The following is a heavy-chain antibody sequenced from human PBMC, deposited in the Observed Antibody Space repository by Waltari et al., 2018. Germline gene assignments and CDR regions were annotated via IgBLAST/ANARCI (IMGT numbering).Heavy chain of an antibody. CDR3: ARTIGGGAFDL. V-gene: IGHV3-7*01. CDR2: IKQDGSEK. CDR1: GFTFTNYW. D-gene: IGHD3-9*01. J-gene: IGHJ3*01. Sequence: EVQLVDSGGGLVQPGGSLRLSCAASGFTFTNYWMGWVRQAPGKGPEWLANIKQDGSEKYDVDSLKGRFTISRDNAKNSIYLQMSSLTAEDTAVYYCARTIGGGAFDLWGQGTMVTVSS.